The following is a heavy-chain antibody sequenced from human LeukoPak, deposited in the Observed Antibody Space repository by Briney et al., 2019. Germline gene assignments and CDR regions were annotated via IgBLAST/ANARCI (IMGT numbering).Heavy chain of an antibody. CDR1: GFTFSSYW. J-gene: IGHJ2*01. D-gene: IGHD1-7*01. CDR2: ISSSSSYI. CDR3: ARDRGGGTTPTGWYFDL. Sequence: GGSLRLSCAASGFTFSSYWMSWVRQAPGKGLEWVSSISSSSSYIYYADSVKGRFTISRDNAKNSLYLQMNSLRAEDTAVYYCARDRGGGTTPTGWYFDLWGRGTPVTVSS. V-gene: IGHV3-21*01.